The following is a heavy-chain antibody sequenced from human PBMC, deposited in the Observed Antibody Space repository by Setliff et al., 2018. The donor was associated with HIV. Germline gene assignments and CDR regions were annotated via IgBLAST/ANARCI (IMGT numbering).Heavy chain of an antibody. V-gene: IGHV1-2*02. CDR3: ARGREWLPVASYFDY. J-gene: IGHJ4*02. CDR2: IIPNSGGT. Sequence: ASVKVSCKTSGYTFTASYLHWVRQAPGQGLEWMGWIIPNSGGTNYAQKFQGRVTITADESTSTAYMELSSLRSEDTAVYYCARGREWLPVASYFDYWGQGTLVTVSS. D-gene: IGHD3-3*01. CDR1: GYTFTASY.